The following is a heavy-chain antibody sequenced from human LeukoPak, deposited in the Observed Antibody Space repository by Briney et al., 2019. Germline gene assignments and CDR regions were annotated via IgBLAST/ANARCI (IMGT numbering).Heavy chain of an antibody. D-gene: IGHD3-10*01. V-gene: IGHV1-69*06. J-gene: IGHJ6*04. CDR3: AREEVRRVIMNYYGMDV. CDR2: IIPIFGTA. CDR1: GGTFSSYA. Sequence: EASVKVSCKASGGTFSSYAISWVRQAPGQGLEWMGGIIPIFGTANYAQKFQGRVTITADKSTSTAYMELSSLRSEDTAVYYCAREEVRRVIMNYYGMDVWGKGTTVTVSS.